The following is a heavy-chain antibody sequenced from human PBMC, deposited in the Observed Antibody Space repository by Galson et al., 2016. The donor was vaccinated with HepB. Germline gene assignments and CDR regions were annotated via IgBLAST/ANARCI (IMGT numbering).Heavy chain of an antibody. CDR1: GFAFNTYG. V-gene: IGHV3-23*01. J-gene: IGHJ4*02. Sequence: SLRLSCAASGFAFNTYGMSWVRQAPGKGLEWVSIISGSGGDTFYGDPAKGRFTISRDNSKNTLYLQMNSLRAEDTAVYYCARDSSLLCSGANCLRGSFDYWGQGALVTVSS. CDR3: ARDSSLLCSGANCLRGSFDY. CDR2: ISGSGGDT. D-gene: IGHD4/OR15-4a*01.